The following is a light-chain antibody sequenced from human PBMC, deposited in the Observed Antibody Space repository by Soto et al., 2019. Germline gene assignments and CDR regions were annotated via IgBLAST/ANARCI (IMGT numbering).Light chain of an antibody. CDR3: QQRSKRT. CDR2: DAS. J-gene: IGKJ3*01. CDR1: QSVSSY. V-gene: IGKV3-11*01. Sequence: EIVLTQSPATLSLSPGERATLSCRASQSVSSYLAWYQQKPGQAPRLLIYDASNRATGIPARFSGSGSVTDFTLTISSLEPEDFAVYYCQQRSKRTFGPGTKVDIK.